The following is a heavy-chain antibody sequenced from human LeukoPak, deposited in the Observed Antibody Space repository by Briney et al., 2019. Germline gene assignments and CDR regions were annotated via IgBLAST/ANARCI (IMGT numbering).Heavy chain of an antibody. CDR2: IYYSGST. Sequence: SQTLSLTCTVSGGSISSGDYYWSWIRQPPGKGLEWIGCIYYSGSTYYNPSLKSRVTISVDTSKNQLSLKLSSVTAADTAVYYCARGRFLEWLGTYYFDYWGQGTLVTVSS. CDR3: ARGRFLEWLGTYYFDY. V-gene: IGHV4-30-4*08. J-gene: IGHJ4*02. CDR1: GGSISSGDYY. D-gene: IGHD3-3*01.